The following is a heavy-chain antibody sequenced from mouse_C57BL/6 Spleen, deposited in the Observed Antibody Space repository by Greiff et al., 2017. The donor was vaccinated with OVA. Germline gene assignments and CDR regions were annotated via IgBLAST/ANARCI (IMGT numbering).Heavy chain of an antibody. D-gene: IGHD1-1*01. CDR2: IDPSDSYT. CDR3: ARSREFTTVVPDY. CDR1: GYTFTSYW. J-gene: IGHJ2*01. V-gene: IGHV1-69*01. Sequence: QVQLQQPGAELVMPGASVKLSCKASGYTFTSYWMHWVKQRPGQGLEWIGEIDPSDSYTNYNQKFKGKSTLTVDKSSSTAYMQLSSLTSEDSAVYYCARSREFTTVVPDYWGQGTTLTVSS.